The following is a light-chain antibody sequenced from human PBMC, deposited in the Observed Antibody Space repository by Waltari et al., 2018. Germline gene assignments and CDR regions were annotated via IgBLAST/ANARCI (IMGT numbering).Light chain of an antibody. CDR1: QGSSTW. Sequence: DIQMTQSPSTLSAAAGDRVPITCRARQGSSTWLALYQQKPGKDPNLLIYKASSLESGVPARFSGSGSGTEFTLTISSLQPDDFATYYCQQYHSDPWTFGQGTKVDVK. CDR2: KAS. J-gene: IGKJ1*01. V-gene: IGKV1-5*03. CDR3: QQYHSDPWT.